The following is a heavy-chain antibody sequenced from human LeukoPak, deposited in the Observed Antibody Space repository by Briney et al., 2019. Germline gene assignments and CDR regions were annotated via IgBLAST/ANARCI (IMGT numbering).Heavy chain of an antibody. CDR2: IYYIGIT. Sequence: SETLSLTCTVSGGFINSYYWSWIRQPPGKGLEWIGHIYYIGITTYNPSLKSRVTMSVDTSKNQFSLKLSSVTAADTAVYYCASLTLGQPLLQFGYWGAGNLVTVSS. CDR1: GGFINSYY. D-gene: IGHD3-9*01. V-gene: IGHV4-59*01. J-gene: IGHJ4*02. CDR3: ASLTLGQPLLQFGY.